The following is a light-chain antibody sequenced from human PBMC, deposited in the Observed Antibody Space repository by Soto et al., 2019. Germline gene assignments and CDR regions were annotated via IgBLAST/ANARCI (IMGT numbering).Light chain of an antibody. V-gene: IGKV3-15*01. Sequence: EVVMTQSPATLSATPGERATLSCRASQSVSSNLAWYQQKPGQAPRLLIYGASTRATGIPARFSGSGSGTEFTLTISSLQSEDFATYYCQQLRMYPSTFGGGTKVAIK. CDR1: QSVSSN. CDR2: GAS. J-gene: IGKJ4*01. CDR3: QQLRMYPST.